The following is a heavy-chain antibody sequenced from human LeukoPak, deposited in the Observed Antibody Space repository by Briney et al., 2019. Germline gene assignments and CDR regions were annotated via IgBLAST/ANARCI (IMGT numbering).Heavy chain of an antibody. CDR3: ARDAYSSSSFDY. D-gene: IGHD6-19*01. J-gene: IGHJ4*02. CDR2: ITSSSNYI. V-gene: IGHV3-21*01. Sequence: GGSLRLSCAASGFIFSSYTMNWVRQAPGKGLEWVSSITSSSNYIYYADSVKGRFTISRDNAKNSLFLQTNSLRAEDTAVYYCARDAYSSSSFDYWGQGTLVTVSS. CDR1: GFIFSSYT.